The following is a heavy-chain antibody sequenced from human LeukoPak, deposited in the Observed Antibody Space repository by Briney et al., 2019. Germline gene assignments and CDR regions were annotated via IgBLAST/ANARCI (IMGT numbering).Heavy chain of an antibody. CDR3: AKQRDGDGYAMRPDY. V-gene: IGHV3-43*02. CDR1: GFTFDDYG. J-gene: IGHJ4*02. D-gene: IGHD5-24*01. Sequence: PGGSLSLSCAASGFTFDDYGLHWVRQAPRKGLEWVALISGDGVSTYYADSVEGRFTISRDNSKNSLYLQMNSLRPEDTAVYYCAKQRDGDGYAMRPDYWGQGTLVTVSS. CDR2: ISGDGVST.